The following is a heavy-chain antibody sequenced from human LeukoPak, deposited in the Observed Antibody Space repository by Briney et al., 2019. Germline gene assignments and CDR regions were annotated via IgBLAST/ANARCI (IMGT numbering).Heavy chain of an antibody. Sequence: GGSLRLSCTTSGFTVSDNYMSWGRQTPGKGLEWVSVIYSGGSTFYADSVKGRFTIYRDSSKNTVYLQMTSLRGEDTAVYYCARDRAYTYGFAYYFADWGQGTLVTVSS. CDR3: ARDRAYTYGFAYYFAD. D-gene: IGHD2-8*01. CDR1: GFTVSDNY. CDR2: IYSGGST. J-gene: IGHJ4*02. V-gene: IGHV3-66*01.